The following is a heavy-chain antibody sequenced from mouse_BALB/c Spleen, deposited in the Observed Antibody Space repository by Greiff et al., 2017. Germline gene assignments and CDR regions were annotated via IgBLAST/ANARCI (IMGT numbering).Heavy chain of an antibody. CDR1: GFNIKDTY. CDR3: ARGDGSSYCAMDY. V-gene: IGHV14-3*02. CDR2: IDPANGNT. J-gene: IGHJ4*01. Sequence: EVQLQQSGAELVKPGASVKLSCTASGFNIKDTYMHWVKQRPEQGLEWIGRIDPANGNTKYDPKFQGKATITADTSSNTAYLQLSSLTSEDTAVYYCARGDGSSYCAMDYWGQGTSVTVSS. D-gene: IGHD1-1*01.